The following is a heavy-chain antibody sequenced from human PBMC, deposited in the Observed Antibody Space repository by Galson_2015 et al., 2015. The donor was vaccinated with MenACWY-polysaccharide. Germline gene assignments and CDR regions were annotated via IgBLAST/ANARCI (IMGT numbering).Heavy chain of an antibody. Sequence: SVKVSCKASGYTFTSYGISWVRQAPGQGLEWMGWISPYNGNTNYAQNLQGRVTMTTDTSTSTAYMELRSLRSDDTAMYYCARGGDYGHPYGMDAWGQGTTVTVSS. V-gene: IGHV1-18*01. CDR1: GYTFTSYG. J-gene: IGHJ6*02. CDR3: ARGGDYGHPYGMDA. CDR2: ISPYNGNT. D-gene: IGHD4-17*01.